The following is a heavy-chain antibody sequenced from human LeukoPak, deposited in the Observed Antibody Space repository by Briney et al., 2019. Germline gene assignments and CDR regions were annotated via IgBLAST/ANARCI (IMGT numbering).Heavy chain of an antibody. CDR3: ARGYNWNYSGGLDY. V-gene: IGHV4-59*12. D-gene: IGHD1-7*01. J-gene: IGHJ4*02. CDR1: GGSISSYY. Sequence: SETLSLTCTVSGGSISSYYWSWIRQPPGKGLEWIGYIYHSGSTKYNPSLKSRVTISVDTSKNQFSLKLSSVTAADTAVYYCARGYNWNYSGGLDYWGQGTLVTVSS. CDR2: IYHSGST.